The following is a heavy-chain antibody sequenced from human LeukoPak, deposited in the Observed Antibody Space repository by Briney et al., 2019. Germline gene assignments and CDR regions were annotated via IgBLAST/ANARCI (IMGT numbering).Heavy chain of an antibody. V-gene: IGHV3-74*01. Sequence: GGSLRLSCAASGFTFSGNWIHWVRQAPAKGLEWVSRVNSDGSRTDYADSVKGRFTISRDNAKNTLYLHMHSLRPEDTAVYYCTRSPYSSSWTFEYWGQGTLVSVPS. J-gene: IGHJ4*02. CDR2: VNSDGSRT. CDR3: TRSPYSSSWTFEY. D-gene: IGHD6-13*01. CDR1: GFTFSGNW.